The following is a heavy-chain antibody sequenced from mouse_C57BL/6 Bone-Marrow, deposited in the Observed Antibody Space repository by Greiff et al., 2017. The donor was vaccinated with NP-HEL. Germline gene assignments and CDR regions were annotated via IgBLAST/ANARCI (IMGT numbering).Heavy chain of an antibody. J-gene: IGHJ4*01. CDR1: GYTFTDYE. Sequence: VQLQQSGAELVRPGASVTLSCKASGYTFTDYEMHWVKQTPVHGLEWIGAIDPETGGTAYNQKFKGKAILTADKSSSTAYMELRSLTSEDSAVYYCTRQFNYDYYAMDYWGQGTSVTVSS. V-gene: IGHV1-15*01. CDR3: TRQFNYDYYAMDY. CDR2: IDPETGGT. D-gene: IGHD1-1*02.